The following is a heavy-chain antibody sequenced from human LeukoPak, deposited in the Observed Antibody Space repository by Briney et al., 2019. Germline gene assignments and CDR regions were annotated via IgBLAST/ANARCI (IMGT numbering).Heavy chain of an antibody. V-gene: IGHV3-64*01. CDR1: GFTFSSYA. CDR2: ISSNGGST. D-gene: IGHD6-13*01. CDR3: ARGVYGPSAGAFDI. J-gene: IGHJ3*02. Sequence: PGGSLRLSCAASGFTFSSYAMHWVRQAPGKGLEYVSAISSNGGSTYYANSVKGRFTISRDNSKNTLYLQMGSLRAEDMAVYYCARGVYGPSAGAFDIWGQGTMVTVSS.